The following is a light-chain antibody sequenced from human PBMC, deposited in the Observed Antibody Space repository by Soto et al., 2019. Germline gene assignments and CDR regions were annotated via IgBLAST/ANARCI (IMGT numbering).Light chain of an antibody. V-gene: IGKV1-8*01. J-gene: IGKJ4*01. CDR3: QQYYSPLT. CDR2: AAS. CDR1: QGISSY. Sequence: AIRMTQSPSSLPASTGDRVTITCRASQGISSYLAWYQQKPGKAPKLLIYAASTLQSGVPSRFSGSGSGTDFTLTISCLQSEDVATYYCQQYYSPLTFGGGTKVEIK.